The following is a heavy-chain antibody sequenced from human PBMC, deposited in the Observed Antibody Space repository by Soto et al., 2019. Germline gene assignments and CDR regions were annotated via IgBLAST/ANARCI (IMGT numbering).Heavy chain of an antibody. Sequence: EVQLVESGGGLVQPGRSLRVSCAASGFTFDDYAMHWVRQAPEKGLEWVSGISWNSGSIAYADSVKGRFTISRDNAKNSLYLRMNSLRPEDTALYYCAKDDWNDVFWPRSAFDIWGQGTMVTVSS. CDR2: ISWNSGSI. CDR3: AKDDWNDVFWPRSAFDI. D-gene: IGHD1-1*01. V-gene: IGHV3-9*01. J-gene: IGHJ3*02. CDR1: GFTFDDYA.